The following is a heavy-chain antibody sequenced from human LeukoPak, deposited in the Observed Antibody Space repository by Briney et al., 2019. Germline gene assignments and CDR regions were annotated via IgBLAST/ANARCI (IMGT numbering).Heavy chain of an antibody. CDR3: TTVDFWSSPFDY. Sequence: AGGSLRLSCAASGFTFSNTWMNWVRQAPGKGLEWVGRIKSKTDGGTTDYAAPVKGRFTISRDDSKNTLYLQMNSLKTEDTAVYYCTTVDFWSSPFDYWGQGTLVTVSS. J-gene: IGHJ4*02. CDR1: GFTFSNTW. D-gene: IGHD3-3*01. CDR2: IKSKTDGGTT. V-gene: IGHV3-15*07.